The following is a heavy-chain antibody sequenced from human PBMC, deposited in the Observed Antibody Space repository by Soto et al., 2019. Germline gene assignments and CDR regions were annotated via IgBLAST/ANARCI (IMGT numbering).Heavy chain of an antibody. CDR2: IYYSGTT. V-gene: IGHV4-28*01. CDR3: VASGSFRLPIFDH. D-gene: IGHD3-10*01. CDR1: GGSISSSNW. J-gene: IGHJ4*02. Sequence: PSETLSLTCAVSGGSISSSNWWGWIRQPPGKGLEWIGYIYYSGTTYYNPSLKSRVTMSVDTSKNQFSLKLTSVTAVDTAKYLCVASGSFRLPIFDHWGQGALVTVSS.